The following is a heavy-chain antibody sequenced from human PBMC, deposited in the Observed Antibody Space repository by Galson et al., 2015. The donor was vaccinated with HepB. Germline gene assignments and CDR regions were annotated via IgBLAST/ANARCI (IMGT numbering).Heavy chain of an antibody. D-gene: IGHD2-2*02. CDR3: AKDQEAWDIVVVPAAIGYDY. CDR2: ISGSGGST. J-gene: IGHJ4*02. CDR1: GFTFSSYA. V-gene: IGHV3-23*01. Sequence: SLRLSCAASGFTFSSYAMSWVRQAPGKGLEWVSAISGSGGSTYYADSVKGRFTISRDNSKNTLCLQMNSLRAEDTAVYYCAKDQEAWDIVVVPAAIGYDYWGQGTLVTVSS.